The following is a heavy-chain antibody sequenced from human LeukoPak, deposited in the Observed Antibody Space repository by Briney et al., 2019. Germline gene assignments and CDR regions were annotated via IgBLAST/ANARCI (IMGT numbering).Heavy chain of an antibody. V-gene: IGHV3-21*01. CDR2: ISTSSSYI. D-gene: IGHD4-17*01. CDR3: AKTTDNYYYYYMDV. J-gene: IGHJ6*03. Sequence: GGSLRLSCVASGFTFSSHGMNWVRQAPGKGLEWVSSISTSSSYIYYADSVKGRFTISRDNAKNSLYLQMNSLRAEDTAVYYCAKTTDNYYYYYMDVWGKGTTVTVSS. CDR1: GFTFSSHG.